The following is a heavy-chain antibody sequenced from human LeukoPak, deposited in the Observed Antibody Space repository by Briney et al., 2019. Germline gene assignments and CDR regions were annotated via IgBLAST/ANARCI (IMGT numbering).Heavy chain of an antibody. CDR3: ARLAAAGHYYYYYMDV. CDR1: GGSISSYY. Sequence: SETLSLTCTVSGGSISSYYWSWIRQPAGKGLEWIGRIYTSGSTNYNPSLKSRVTISVDTSKNQFSLKLSSVTAADTAVYYCARLAAAGHYYYYYMDVWGKGTTVTVSS. J-gene: IGHJ6*03. D-gene: IGHD6-13*01. CDR2: IYTSGST. V-gene: IGHV4-4*07.